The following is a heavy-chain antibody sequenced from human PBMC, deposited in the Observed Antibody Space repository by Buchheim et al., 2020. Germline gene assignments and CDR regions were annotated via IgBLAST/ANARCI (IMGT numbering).Heavy chain of an antibody. J-gene: IGHJ4*02. V-gene: IGHV4-61*01. Sequence: QVQLQESGPGLVKPSETLSVTCTVSGGSVTSGNFYWSWIRQPPGKGLEWIGYIYSSGSTNYHPSLKRRVSISVDTSKNQFSLKLNSVTAADSAVYYCARAHYYDVTGYYSYDFDYWGQGT. D-gene: IGHD3-22*01. CDR3: ARAHYYDVTGYYSYDFDY. CDR1: GGSVTSGNFY. CDR2: IYSSGST.